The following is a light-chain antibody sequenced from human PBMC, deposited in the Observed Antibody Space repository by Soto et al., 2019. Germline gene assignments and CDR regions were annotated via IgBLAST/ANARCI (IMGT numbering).Light chain of an antibody. J-gene: IGLJ1*01. CDR3: SSYTSSTTLV. CDR1: SSDVGGYNY. CDR2: EVS. V-gene: IGLV2-14*01. Sequence: QSVLTQPASVSGSPGQSITISCTGTSSDVGGYNYVSWCQQYPGKAPKLMIYEVSNRTSGVSNRFSGSKSGNTASLTISGRQAEDAADYYCSSYTSSTTLVFGTGTKVTVL.